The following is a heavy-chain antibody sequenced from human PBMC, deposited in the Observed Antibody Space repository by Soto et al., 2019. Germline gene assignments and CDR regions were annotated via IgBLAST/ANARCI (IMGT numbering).Heavy chain of an antibody. CDR2: ISGSASST. J-gene: IGHJ4*02. Sequence: EVQLLESGGGLVQPGGSLRLSCAASGFTFTSYAMSWVRQAPGKGLEWVSTISGSASSTYYADSVKGRFTISRDNSKNTLYLQMNSRRAEDTAVYYCARLIAAPGRLGSSGFDYWGQGTLVTVSS. D-gene: IGHD6-13*01. CDR1: GFTFTSYA. CDR3: ARLIAAPGRLGSSGFDY. V-gene: IGHV3-23*01.